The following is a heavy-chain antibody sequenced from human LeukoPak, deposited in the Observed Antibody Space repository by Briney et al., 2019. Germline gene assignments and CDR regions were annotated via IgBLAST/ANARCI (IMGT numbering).Heavy chain of an antibody. D-gene: IGHD2-2*01. J-gene: IGHJ3*02. CDR2: IYSGGST. CDR3: ARDQGYEDAFDI. V-gene: IGHV3-66*01. Sequence: PGGSLRLSCAASGFSFSNYAMSWVRQAPGKGLEWVSVIYSGGSTYYADSVKGRFTISRDNSKNTLYLQMNSLRAEDTAVYYCARDQGYEDAFDIWGQGTMVTVSS. CDR1: GFSFSNYA.